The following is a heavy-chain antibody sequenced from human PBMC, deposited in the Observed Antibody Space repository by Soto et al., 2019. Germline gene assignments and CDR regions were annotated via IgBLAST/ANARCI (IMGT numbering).Heavy chain of an antibody. CDR2: ISSTTNYI. J-gene: IGHJ4*02. CDR1: GFTFTRYS. CDR3: ARESEDLTSNFDY. V-gene: IGHV3-21*06. Sequence: TGGSLSLSCAASGFTFTRYSMNGVRQAPGKGLEWVSSISSTTNYIYYGDSMKGRFTISRDNAKNSLYLEMNSLRAEDTAVYYCARESEDLTSNFDYWGQGTLVTVSS.